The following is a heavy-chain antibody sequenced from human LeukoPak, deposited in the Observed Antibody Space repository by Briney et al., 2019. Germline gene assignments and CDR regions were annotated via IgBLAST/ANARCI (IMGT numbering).Heavy chain of an antibody. Sequence: PGGSLRLSCAASGFTVSSNYMSWVRQAPGKGLEWVSAIYSSGSTYYAASVEGRFTISRDNSKNTLYLQMNSLRAEDTAVYYCASRSLWYGEDYWGQGTLVTVSS. D-gene: IGHD3-10*01. CDR3: ASRSLWYGEDY. CDR1: GFTVSSNY. J-gene: IGHJ4*02. CDR2: IYSSGST. V-gene: IGHV3-53*01.